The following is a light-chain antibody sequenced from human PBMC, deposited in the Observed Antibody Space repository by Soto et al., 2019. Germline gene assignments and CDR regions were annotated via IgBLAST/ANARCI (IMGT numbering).Light chain of an antibody. V-gene: IGKV3-15*01. J-gene: IGKJ4*01. CDR1: QSVSSN. CDR2: VAS. Sequence: EIVMTQSPATLSVSPGARATLSCRASQSVSSNLAWYQQKPGQTPMLIIYVASTTATGIPARFSGSGSGTEFTLTISSLQSEDFAVYYCQQYNVWPLTFGGGTKVEFK. CDR3: QQYNVWPLT.